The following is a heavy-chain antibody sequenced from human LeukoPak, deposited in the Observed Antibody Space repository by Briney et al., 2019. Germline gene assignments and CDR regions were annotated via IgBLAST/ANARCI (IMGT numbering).Heavy chain of an antibody. Sequence: ASVKVSCKASGYTFTSYYMHWVRQAPGQGLEWMGIINPSGDNTNYAQKFQGRVSMTRDTSISTAYMELSRLRSDDTAVYYCAQSSGWDSLKYWGQGTLVTVSS. V-gene: IGHV1-46*01. CDR2: INPSGDNT. CDR1: GYTFTSYY. CDR3: AQSSGWDSLKY. D-gene: IGHD6-19*01. J-gene: IGHJ4*02.